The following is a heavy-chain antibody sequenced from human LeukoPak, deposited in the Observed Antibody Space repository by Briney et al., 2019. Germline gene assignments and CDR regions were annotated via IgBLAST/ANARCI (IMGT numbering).Heavy chain of an antibody. Sequence: GESLKISCKGSGYSFTSYWIGWVRQMPGKGLEWMGIIYPGDSDTRYSPSFQGQVTISADESISTAYLQWSSLKASDTAMYYCARQEEIQLWLRLPDYWGQGTLVTVSS. CDR1: GYSFTSYW. D-gene: IGHD5-18*01. CDR3: ARQEEIQLWLRLPDY. J-gene: IGHJ4*02. V-gene: IGHV5-51*01. CDR2: IYPGDSDT.